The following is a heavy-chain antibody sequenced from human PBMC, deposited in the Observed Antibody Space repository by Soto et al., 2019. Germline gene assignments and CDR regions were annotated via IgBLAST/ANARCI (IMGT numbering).Heavy chain of an antibody. CDR3: ASARSSVGAPGGFIEF. V-gene: IGHV3-7*03. J-gene: IGHJ4*02. CDR2: INPAGSDR. Sequence: EVQLVESGGGLVQPGGSLRLSCAASGFIFTNYWINWVRQAPGKGLEWVANINPAGSDRRDVDSVKDRSTISRDNAKNSVYLQMNRLRDDDSAVYYCASARSSVGAPGGFIEFWGQGSLVTVSS. D-gene: IGHD1-26*01. CDR1: GFIFTNYW.